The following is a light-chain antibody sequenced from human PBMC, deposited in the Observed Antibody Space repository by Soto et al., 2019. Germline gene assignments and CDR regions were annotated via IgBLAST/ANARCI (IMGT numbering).Light chain of an antibody. Sequence: QAVVTQEPSLTVSPGGTVTLTCGSSTGAVTSGHYTYWFQQRPGQAPRTLIYDTTEKHSWTPARFSGSLFGGKAALTLSGAEPEDEADYYCSSYTSISTYVFGTGTKLTVL. V-gene: IGLV7-46*01. CDR2: DTT. CDR3: SSYTSISTYV. J-gene: IGLJ1*01. CDR1: TGAVTSGHY.